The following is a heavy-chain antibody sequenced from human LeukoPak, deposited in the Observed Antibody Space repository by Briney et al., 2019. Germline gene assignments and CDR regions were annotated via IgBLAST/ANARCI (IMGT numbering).Heavy chain of an antibody. CDR1: GGSISSYY. J-gene: IGHJ4*02. D-gene: IGHD6-19*01. CDR3: ARGSYNSGSYSLDY. Sequence: SETLSLTCTVSGGSISSYYWSWIRQPAGKGLEWIGRIYTSGSTNYNPSLKSRVTMSVDTSKNQFSLKLSSVTAADTALYYCARGSYNSGSYSLDYWGQGTLVTVSS. CDR2: IYTSGST. V-gene: IGHV4-4*07.